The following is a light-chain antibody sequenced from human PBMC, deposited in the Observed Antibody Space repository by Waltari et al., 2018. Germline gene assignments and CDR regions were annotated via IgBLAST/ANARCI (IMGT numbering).Light chain of an antibody. CDR3: MQAAQTPLT. CDR1: QSLLNSNVNNY. Sequence: DIVMTQSPLSLPVTPGEPASISCRSSQSLLNSNVNNYLDWYLQRPGQSPQLLIYLGSNRASGVPDRFSGSGSGTDFTLKISRVEAEDVGVYYCMQAAQTPLTFGQGTKVEIK. V-gene: IGKV2-28*01. J-gene: IGKJ1*01. CDR2: LGS.